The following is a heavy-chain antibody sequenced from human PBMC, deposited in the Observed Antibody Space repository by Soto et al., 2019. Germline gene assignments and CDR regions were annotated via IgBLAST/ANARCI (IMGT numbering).Heavy chain of an antibody. J-gene: IGHJ6*03. Sequence: ASVKVSCKASGYTFTSYGISWVRQAPGQGLEWMGWMNPYNGNTGYAQKFQGRVTMTRNTSISTAYMELSSLRSEDTAVYYCARGSRITIFGVVINAYYYYYMDVWGKGTTVNVSS. V-gene: IGHV1-8*02. CDR1: GYTFTSYG. D-gene: IGHD3-3*01. CDR3: ARGSRITIFGVVINAYYYYYMDV. CDR2: MNPYNGNT.